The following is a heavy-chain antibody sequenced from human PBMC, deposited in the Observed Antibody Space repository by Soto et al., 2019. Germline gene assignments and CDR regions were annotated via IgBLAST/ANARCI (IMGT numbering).Heavy chain of an antibody. V-gene: IGHV3-23*01. CDR1: GFTFSIYA. J-gene: IGHJ6*02. D-gene: IGHD3-16*01. Sequence: EVQLLESGGGLVQPGGSLRLSCAASGFTFSIYAMSWVRQAPGKGLEWVSSISGSGGNTYYADSVKGRFTISRDNSKNTLYLQMNSLRAEDTAVYYCANRVGDGQPRAGGSYGMDVWGQGTTVTVSS. CDR2: ISGSGGNT. CDR3: ANRVGDGQPRAGGSYGMDV.